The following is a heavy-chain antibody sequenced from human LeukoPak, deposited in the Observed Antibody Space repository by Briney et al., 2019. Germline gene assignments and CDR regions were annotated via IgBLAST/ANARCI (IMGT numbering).Heavy chain of an antibody. CDR2: IWYDGSNK. CDR1: GFTFSSYG. CDR3: AKDQDVATTATFDY. J-gene: IGHJ4*02. V-gene: IGHV3-33*06. Sequence: PGGSLRLSCAASGFTFSSYGMHWVRQALGKGLEWVAVIWYDGSNKYHADSVKGRFTISRDNSKNTLYLQMNSLRAEDTAVYYCAKDQDVATTATFDYWGQGTLVTVSS. D-gene: IGHD5-12*01.